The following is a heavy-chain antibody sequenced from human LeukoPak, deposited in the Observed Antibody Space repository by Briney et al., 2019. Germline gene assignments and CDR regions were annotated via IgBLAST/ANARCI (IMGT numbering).Heavy chain of an antibody. CDR3: ARASWENYYGSGSYGRGTFDP. D-gene: IGHD3-10*01. V-gene: IGHV4-34*01. Sequence: SETLSLTCTVSGGSISGYYWSWIRQPPGKGLEWIGEINHSGSTNYNPSLKSRVTISVDTSKNQFSLKLSSVTAADTAVYYCARASWENYYGSGSYGRGTFDPWGQGTLVTVSS. J-gene: IGHJ5*02. CDR1: GGSISGYY. CDR2: INHSGST.